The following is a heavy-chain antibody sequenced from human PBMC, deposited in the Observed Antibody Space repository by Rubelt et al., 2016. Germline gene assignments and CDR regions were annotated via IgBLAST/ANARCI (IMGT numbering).Heavy chain of an antibody. V-gene: IGHV4-4*07. CDR2: IYTSGST. Sequence: AGKGLEWIGRIYTSGSTNYNPSLKSRVTMSVDTSKNQFSLKLSSVTAADTAVYYCARGRYSSSWSKGWFDPWGQGTLVTVSS. D-gene: IGHD6-13*01. J-gene: IGHJ5*02. CDR3: ARGRYSSSWSKGWFDP.